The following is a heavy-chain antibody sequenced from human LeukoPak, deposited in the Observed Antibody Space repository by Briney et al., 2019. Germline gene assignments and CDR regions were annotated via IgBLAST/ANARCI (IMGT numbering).Heavy chain of an antibody. CDR3: ARDEMPTFDAFDM. Sequence: SVKVSCKASGGTFSSYAISWVRQAPGQGLEWMGRIIPILGIANYAQKFQGRVTITADKSTSTAYMELSSLRSEDTAVYYCARDEMPTFDAFDMWGQGTMVTVSS. J-gene: IGHJ3*02. CDR2: IIPILGIA. CDR1: GGTFSSYA. D-gene: IGHD2-2*01. V-gene: IGHV1-69*04.